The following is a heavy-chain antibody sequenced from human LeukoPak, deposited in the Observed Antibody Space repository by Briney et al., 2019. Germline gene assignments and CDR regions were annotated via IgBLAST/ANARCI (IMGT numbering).Heavy chain of an antibody. J-gene: IGHJ4*02. D-gene: IGHD5-12*01. Sequence: GGSLRLSCAASVFTFSSYAMHWVRQAPGKGLEWVAVIWYDRSNKYYADSVKGRFTISRDNSKNTLYLQMNSLRAEDTAVYYCARDQSGYDFGFDYWGQGTLVTVSS. CDR2: IWYDRSNK. CDR1: VFTFSSYA. V-gene: IGHV3-33*01. CDR3: ARDQSGYDFGFDY.